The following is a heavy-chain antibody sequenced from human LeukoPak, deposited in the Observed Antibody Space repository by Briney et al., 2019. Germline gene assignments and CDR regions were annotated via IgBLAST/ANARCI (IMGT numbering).Heavy chain of an antibody. V-gene: IGHV1-69*13. CDR2: IIPIFGTA. D-gene: IGHD6-19*01. CDR3: ARDLSQGPYNSVWFDY. Sequence: SVKVTCNASGGTFTSYGISLVGQAPGQGLEWMGGIIPIFGTANYAQKFQGRVTITADESTSTAYMELSSLRSEDTAVYYCARDLSQGPYNSVWFDYWGQGTLVTVSS. CDR1: GGTFTSYG. J-gene: IGHJ4*02.